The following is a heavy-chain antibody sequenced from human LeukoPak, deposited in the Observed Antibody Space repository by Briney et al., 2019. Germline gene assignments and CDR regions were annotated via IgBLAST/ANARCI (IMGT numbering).Heavy chain of an antibody. CDR2: INPNSGGT. CDR1: GYTFTGYY. V-gene: IGHV1-2*02. J-gene: IGHJ4*02. D-gene: IGHD1-26*01. Sequence: ASVKVSCKASGYTFTGYYMHWVRQAPGQGLEWMGWINPNSGGTNYAQKFQGRVTMTRDTSISTAYMELSRLRSDDTAVYYCARANREWELLIDYWGQGTLVTVSS. CDR3: ARANREWELLIDY.